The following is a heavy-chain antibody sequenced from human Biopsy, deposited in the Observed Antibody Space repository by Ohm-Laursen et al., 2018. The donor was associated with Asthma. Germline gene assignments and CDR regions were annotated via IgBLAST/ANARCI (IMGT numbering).Heavy chain of an antibody. CDR2: INAGNGNT. V-gene: IGHV1-3*01. CDR1: GYTFINYA. CDR3: ARAVDYSHYYGIDV. J-gene: IGHJ6*02. Sequence: ASVKVSCKASGYTFINYAIHWVRQAPGQRLEWMGWINAGNGNTKYSQKFQGRVTITGDTSASTAYMDLSSLRSEDTAVYYCARAVDYSHYYGIDVWGQGTTVTVS. D-gene: IGHD3-10*01.